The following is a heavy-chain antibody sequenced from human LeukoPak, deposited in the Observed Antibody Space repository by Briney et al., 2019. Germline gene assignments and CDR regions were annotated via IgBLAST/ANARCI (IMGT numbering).Heavy chain of an antibody. J-gene: IGHJ4*02. Sequence: ASVKVSCKDSGGTFSSYAISWVRQAPGQGLEWMGGIIPIFGTANYAQKFQGRVTITADESTSTAYMELSSLRSEDTAVYYCARDPGDGYNYAPLDYWGQGTLVTVSS. CDR3: ARDPGDGYNYAPLDY. V-gene: IGHV1-69*13. CDR1: GGTFSSYA. CDR2: IIPIFGTA. D-gene: IGHD5-24*01.